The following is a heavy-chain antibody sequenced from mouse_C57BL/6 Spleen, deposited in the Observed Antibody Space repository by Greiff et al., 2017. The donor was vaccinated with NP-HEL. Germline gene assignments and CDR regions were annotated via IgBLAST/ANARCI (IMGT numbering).Heavy chain of an antibody. J-gene: IGHJ1*03. CDR1: GYAFSSSW. Sequence: QVQLQQSGPELVKPGASVKISCKASGYAFSSSWMNWVKQRPGKGLEWIGRIYPGDGDTNYNGKFKGKATLTADKSSSTAYMQLSSLTSEDSAVYFCARRGPRYWYFDVWGTGTTVTVSS. V-gene: IGHV1-82*01. CDR2: IYPGDGDT. CDR3: ARRGPRYWYFDV.